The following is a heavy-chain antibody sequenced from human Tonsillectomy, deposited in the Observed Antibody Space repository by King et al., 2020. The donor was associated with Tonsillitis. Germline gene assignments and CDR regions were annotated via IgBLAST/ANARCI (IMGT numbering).Heavy chain of an antibody. CDR1: GGSISSYY. Sequence: VQLQESGPGLVKPSETLSLTCTVSGGSISSYYWSWLRQPPGKGLEWIGYIYYSGSTNYNPSLKSRVTISVDTSKNQFSLKLSSVTAADTAVYYCARMGGDVVVPATTFDYWGQGTLVTVSS. CDR2: IYYSGST. D-gene: IGHD2-2*01. CDR3: ARMGGDVVVPATTFDY. V-gene: IGHV4-59*01. J-gene: IGHJ4*02.